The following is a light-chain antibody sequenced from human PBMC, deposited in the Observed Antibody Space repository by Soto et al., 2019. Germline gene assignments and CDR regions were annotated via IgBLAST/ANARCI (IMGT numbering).Light chain of an antibody. Sequence: QSALTQPASVSGSPGQSITISCTGTSSDVGDFDCVSWYQQHPGKAPKLMIYEVSDRPSGVSNRFSGSKSGDTASLTISGLQAEDEADYYCSSYTSSSTRVFGGGTKLTVL. CDR3: SSYTSSSTRV. V-gene: IGLV2-14*01. J-gene: IGLJ2*01. CDR1: SSDVGDFDC. CDR2: EVS.